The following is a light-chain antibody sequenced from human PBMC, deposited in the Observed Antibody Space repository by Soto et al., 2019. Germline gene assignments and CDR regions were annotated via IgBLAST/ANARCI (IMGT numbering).Light chain of an antibody. J-gene: IGKJ1*01. V-gene: IGKV3-15*01. CDR2: GAS. CDR3: QQYNNWPPGT. Sequence: EIVMTQSPASLSASPGERATLCCRANQSISTYLAWYQQKPGQAPRLLIYGASTRATGIPVRFSGSGSGTEFTLTISSLQSEDFAVYYCQQYNNWPPGTFGQGTKVEIK. CDR1: QSISTY.